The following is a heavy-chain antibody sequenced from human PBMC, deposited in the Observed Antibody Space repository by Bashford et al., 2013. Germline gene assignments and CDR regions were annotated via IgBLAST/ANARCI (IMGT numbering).Heavy chain of an antibody. CDR1: GGSIRTDDYY. V-gene: IGHV4-30-4*01. J-gene: IGHJ4*02. D-gene: IGHD3-3*02. Sequence: SETLSLTCTVSGGSIRTDDYYWNWIRQAPGKGLEWIGFIFDNGKAYYNPSLESRVSLSVDTSKNQFSLKMTSVTVADTAVYYCARVSPLALPFFDYVGPGHPGHRLL. CDR3: ARVSPLALPFFDY. CDR2: IFDNGKA.